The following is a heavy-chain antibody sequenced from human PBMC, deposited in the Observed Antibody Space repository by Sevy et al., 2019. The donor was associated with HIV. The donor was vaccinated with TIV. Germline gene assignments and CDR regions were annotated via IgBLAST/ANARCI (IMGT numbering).Heavy chain of an antibody. Sequence: SETLSLTCVVYTESFSCCYWCWIRQPPGEGLEGKWKRNHSGSTNYNPSLKSRVTISAATSKNQFSLKLSSVTAADTAVYYCATRRGNLSFDYWGQGTLVTVSS. CDR2: RNHSGST. CDR3: ATRRGNLSFDY. J-gene: IGHJ4*02. V-gene: IGHV4-34*01. CDR1: TESFSCCY. D-gene: IGHD4-4*01.